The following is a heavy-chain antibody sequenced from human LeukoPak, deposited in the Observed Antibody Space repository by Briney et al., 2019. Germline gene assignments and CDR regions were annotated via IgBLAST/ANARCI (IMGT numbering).Heavy chain of an antibody. V-gene: IGHV4-31*03. J-gene: IGHJ1*01. CDR3: ARVQQQLVVQH. Sequence: SETLSLTCTVSGGSVSSGGYYWSWIRQHPGKGLEWIGYIYYSGSTYYNPSLKSRVTISVDTSKNQFSLKLSSVTAADTAVYYCARVQQQLVVQHWGQGTLVTVSS. CDR1: GGSVSSGGYY. D-gene: IGHD6-13*01. CDR2: IYYSGST.